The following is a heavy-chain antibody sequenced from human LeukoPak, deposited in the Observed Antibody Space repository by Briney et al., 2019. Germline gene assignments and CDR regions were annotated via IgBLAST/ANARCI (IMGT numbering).Heavy chain of an antibody. CDR3: AKARWLAGNDAFDF. D-gene: IGHD3-22*01. J-gene: IGHJ3*01. CDR1: GVTFSSYW. CDR2: INTNGSST. Sequence: GGSLRLSCAASGVTFSSYWMHWVRQAPGKGLEWVSRINTNGSSTKYSDSVKGRVKISRDNAKNTLYLEMNSLRAEDTAVYYCAKARWLAGNDAFDFWGQGTMVTVSS. V-gene: IGHV3-74*01.